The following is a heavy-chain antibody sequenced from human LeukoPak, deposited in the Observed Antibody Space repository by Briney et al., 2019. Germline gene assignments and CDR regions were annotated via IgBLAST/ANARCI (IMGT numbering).Heavy chain of an antibody. V-gene: IGHV3-30*04. J-gene: IGHJ3*01. D-gene: IGHD6-19*01. CDR2: ISYDGSNK. CDR1: GFTFSSYA. CDR3: ASALRSCWFRRSDAYDF. Sequence: GGSLRLSCAATGFTFSSYAMHWVRQAPGKGLEWVAVISYDGSNKYYADSVKGRFTISRDNSKNTLYLQMNSLGPEDTALYYCASALRSCWFRRSDAYDFWGQGTMVTVSS.